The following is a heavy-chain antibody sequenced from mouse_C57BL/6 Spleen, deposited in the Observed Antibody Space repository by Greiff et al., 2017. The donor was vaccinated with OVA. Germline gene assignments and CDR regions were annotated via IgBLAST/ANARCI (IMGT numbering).Heavy chain of an antibody. CDR1: GYTFTSYW. Sequence: QVQLQQPGAELVRPGSSVKLSCKASGYTFTSYWMDWVKQRPGQGLEWIGNIYPSDSETHYNQKFKDKATLTVDKSSSTAYMQLSSLTSEDSAVYYCARSVVTTVVAGPFDYWGQGTTLTVSS. D-gene: IGHD1-1*01. CDR2: IYPSDSET. J-gene: IGHJ2*01. CDR3: ARSVVTTVVAGPFDY. V-gene: IGHV1-61*01.